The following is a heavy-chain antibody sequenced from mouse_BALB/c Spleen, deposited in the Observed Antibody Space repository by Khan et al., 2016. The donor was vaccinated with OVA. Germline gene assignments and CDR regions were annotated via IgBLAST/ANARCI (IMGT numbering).Heavy chain of an antibody. CDR1: GYSFTAYY. V-gene: IGHV1-18*01. D-gene: IGHD2-14*01. J-gene: IGHJ3*01. CDR2: VNPSNGDT. Sequence: VQLQQSGPDLVKPGASVKISCKASGYSFTAYYMHWVKESHGKTLECIGRVNPSNGDTTYNPQFRGKAILTVDKSSSTAYMELRSLTSDDSAVYYGVRGYEFFPDWGQGTLVTFSA. CDR3: VRGYEFFPD.